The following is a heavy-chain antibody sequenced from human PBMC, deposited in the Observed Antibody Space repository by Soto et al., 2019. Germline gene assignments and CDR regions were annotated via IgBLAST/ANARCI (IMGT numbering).Heavy chain of an antibody. CDR2: ISYDGSNK. CDR3: AREDTMIVVPPQSPLEY. V-gene: IGHV3-30-3*01. CDR1: GFTFSSYA. Sequence: QVQLVESGGGVVQPGRSLRLSCAASGFTFSSYAMHWVRQAPGKGLEWVAVISYDGSNKYYADSVKGRFTISRDNSKNTLYLQMNSLRAEDTAVYYCAREDTMIVVPPQSPLEYWGQGTLVTVSS. J-gene: IGHJ4*02. D-gene: IGHD3-22*01.